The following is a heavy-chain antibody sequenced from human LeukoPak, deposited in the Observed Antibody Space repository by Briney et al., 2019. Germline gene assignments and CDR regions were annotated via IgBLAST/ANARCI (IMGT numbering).Heavy chain of an antibody. D-gene: IGHD2-2*01. Sequence: SETLSLTCTVSGGSISSGSYYWSWIRQPAGKGLEWIGRIYTSGSANYNPSLKSLVTISVDTSKNQFSLKLSSVTAADTAVYYCARGSSTRRGSFDPWGQGTLVTVSS. CDR1: GGSISSGSYY. J-gene: IGHJ5*02. CDR2: IYTSGSA. V-gene: IGHV4-61*02. CDR3: ARGSSTRRGSFDP.